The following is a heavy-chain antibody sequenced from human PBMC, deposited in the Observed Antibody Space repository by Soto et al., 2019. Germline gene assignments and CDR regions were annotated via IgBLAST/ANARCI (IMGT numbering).Heavy chain of an antibody. V-gene: IGHV4-4*07. CDR2: IHISGTT. J-gene: IGHJ4*02. CDR1: GGSMNSHF. CDR3: ARINGGSPDF. D-gene: IGHD2-15*01. Sequence: PSETLSRTCTVSGGSMNSHFWSWIRQSAGKGLEWIGHIHISGTTTYNPSLKSRITMSIDPPKNQLSLKLTSVTAADTAVYYCARINGGSPDFWGQGTLVTVSS.